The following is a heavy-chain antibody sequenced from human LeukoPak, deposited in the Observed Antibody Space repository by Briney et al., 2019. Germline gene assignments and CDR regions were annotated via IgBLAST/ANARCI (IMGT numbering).Heavy chain of an antibody. Sequence: SETLSLTCTVSGASISSSRDYWGWIRQPPGKGLEWIGSIYYSGTTYYDPSLKSRVTISIDMSKNQFSLNLNSVTAADTAVYYCARVGYGSSSDYWGQGTLVTVSS. D-gene: IGHD6-13*01. CDR3: ARVGYGSSSDY. V-gene: IGHV4-39*07. J-gene: IGHJ4*02. CDR1: GASISSSRDY. CDR2: IYYSGTT.